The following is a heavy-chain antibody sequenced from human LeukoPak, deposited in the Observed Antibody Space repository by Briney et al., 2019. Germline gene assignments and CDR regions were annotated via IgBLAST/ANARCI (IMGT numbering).Heavy chain of an antibody. CDR2: IGTAGDT. CDR1: GFTFSSYD. D-gene: IGHD3-22*01. V-gene: IGHV3-13*01. Sequence: GGSLRLSCAASGFTFSSYDMHWVRQATGKGLEWVSVIGTAGDTYYPGSVKGRFTISRENAKNSLYLQMKSLGAGDTAVYYCARGSSGHIHPTKYFDLWGRGTLVTVSS. J-gene: IGHJ2*01. CDR3: ARGSSGHIHPTKYFDL.